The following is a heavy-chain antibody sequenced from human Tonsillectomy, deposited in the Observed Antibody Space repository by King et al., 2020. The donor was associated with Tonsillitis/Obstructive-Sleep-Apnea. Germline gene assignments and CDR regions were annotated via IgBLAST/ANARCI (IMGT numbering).Heavy chain of an antibody. V-gene: IGHV3-23*04. D-gene: IGHD2-15*01. J-gene: IGHJ6*02. Sequence: VQLVESGGGLVQPGGSLRLSCAASGFTFSTYGMSWVRQAPGKGPEWVSVIGGSGNSTYYSDSVKGRFTISRDNSKNTLYLQMNSLRNEDTAVYYCAKDHRGERYCSGNSCPTFGMDVWGQGTTVTVSS. CDR3: AKDHRGERYCSGNSCPTFGMDV. CDR2: IGGSGNST. CDR1: GFTFSTYG.